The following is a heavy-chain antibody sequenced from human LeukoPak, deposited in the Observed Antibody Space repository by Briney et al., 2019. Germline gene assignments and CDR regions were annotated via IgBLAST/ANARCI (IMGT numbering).Heavy chain of an antibody. J-gene: IGHJ6*03. D-gene: IGHD5-18*01. CDR1: GFTFSSYG. CDR2: ISYDGSNK. CDR3: AKDLGSSFTHSAMRGYSYGFGWESPGYYMDV. V-gene: IGHV3-30*18. Sequence: PGGSLRLSCAASGFTFSSYGMHWVRQAPGKGLEWVAVISYDGSNKYYADSVKGRFTISRDNSKNTLYLQMNSLRAEDTAVYYCAKDLGSSFTHSAMRGYSYGFGWESPGYYMDVWGKGTTVTVSS.